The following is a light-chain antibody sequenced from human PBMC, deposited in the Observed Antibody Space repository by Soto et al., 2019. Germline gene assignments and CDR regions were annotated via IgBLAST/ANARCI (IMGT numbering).Light chain of an antibody. V-gene: IGKV1-5*01. CDR2: DAS. CDR3: QQYHTSSIT. CDR1: QTISSW. J-gene: IGKJ5*01. Sequence: DIQMTQSPSTLSASVGDRVTMTSRASQTISSWLAWYQQKPGKAPTLLIYDASTLERGVPSRFSGTGSGTEFTLSIDSLQPDDFATYYCQQYHTSSITFGQGTRLEIK.